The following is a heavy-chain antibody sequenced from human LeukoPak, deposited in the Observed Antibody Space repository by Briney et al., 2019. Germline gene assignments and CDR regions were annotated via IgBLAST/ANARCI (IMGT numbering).Heavy chain of an antibody. Sequence: KHEESLKISCKGSGYSFTSYWIGWVRQMPGKGLEWMGIIYPGDSDTRYSPSFQGQVTISADKSISTAYLQWSSLKASDTAMYYCARPCSGGSCYSSYDAFDIWGQGTMVTVSS. D-gene: IGHD2-15*01. CDR1: GYSFTSYW. J-gene: IGHJ3*02. CDR2: IYPGDSDT. V-gene: IGHV5-51*01. CDR3: ARPCSGGSCYSSYDAFDI.